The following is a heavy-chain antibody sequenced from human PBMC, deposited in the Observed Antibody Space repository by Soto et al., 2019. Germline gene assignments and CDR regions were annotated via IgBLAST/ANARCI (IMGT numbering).Heavy chain of an antibody. CDR2: IYYNGNT. CDR1: GDSISDYY. D-gene: IGHD3-10*01. J-gene: IGHJ6*03. V-gene: IGHV4-59*08. Sequence: QLQESGPGLVKPSDTLSLTCTVSGDSISDYYWSWIRQPPEKGLEWIGYIYYNGNTKYNPSLKSRVTISVDTSKNQSSLKLSSVTAADTAVYYCARLGDFYGSGSYGNYYYYYMAVWGKGTTVTVSS. CDR3: ARLGDFYGSGSYGNYYYYYMAV.